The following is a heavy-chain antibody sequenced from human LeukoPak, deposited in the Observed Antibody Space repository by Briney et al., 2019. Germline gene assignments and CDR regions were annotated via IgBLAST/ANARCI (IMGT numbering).Heavy chain of an antibody. CDR1: GFTFSSYA. CDR3: AREGRGYYDSSGYKFFDY. J-gene: IGHJ4*02. D-gene: IGHD3-22*01. Sequence: GGSLRLSCAASGFTFSSYAMHWVRQAPGKGLEWVAVISYDGSNKYYADSVKGRFTISRGNSKNTLYLQMNSLRAEDTAVYYCAREGRGYYDSSGYKFFDYWGQGTLVTVSS. V-gene: IGHV3-30*04. CDR2: ISYDGSNK.